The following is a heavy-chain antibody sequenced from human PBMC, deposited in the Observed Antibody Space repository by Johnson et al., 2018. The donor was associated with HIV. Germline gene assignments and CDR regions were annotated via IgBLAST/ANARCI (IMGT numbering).Heavy chain of an antibody. CDR3: SKDVLSLGYCSGGGCWEDAFDI. Sequence: QVQLVESGGGVVQPGRSLRLSCAASGFTFSSYAMHWVRQAPGKGLEWVAVLSYDGSNKYYADSVKGRFTISRDNSKNTLYLQMNSLRAEDTAVYYCSKDVLSLGYCSGGGCWEDAFDIWGQGTKVTVSS. D-gene: IGHD2-15*01. V-gene: IGHV3-30-3*01. CDR2: LSYDGSNK. CDR1: GFTFSSYA. J-gene: IGHJ3*02.